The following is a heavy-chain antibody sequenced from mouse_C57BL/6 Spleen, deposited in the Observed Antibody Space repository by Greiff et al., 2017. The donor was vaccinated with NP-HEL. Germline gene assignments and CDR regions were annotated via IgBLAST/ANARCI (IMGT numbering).Heavy chain of an antibody. V-gene: IGHV1-53*01. D-gene: IGHD4-1*01. J-gene: IGHJ2*01. Sequence: QVQLKQPGTELVKPGASVKLSCKASGYTFTSYWMHWVKQRPGQGLEWIGNINPSNGGTNYNEKFKSKATLTVDKSSSTAYMQLSSLTSEDSAVYYCARWGGPWDGGYYFDYWGQGTTLTVSS. CDR2: INPSNGGT. CDR1: GYTFTSYW. CDR3: ARWGGPWDGGYYFDY.